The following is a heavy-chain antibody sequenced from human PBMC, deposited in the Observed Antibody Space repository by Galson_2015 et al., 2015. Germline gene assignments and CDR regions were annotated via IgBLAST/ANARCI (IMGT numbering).Heavy chain of an antibody. CDR3: ARDFGYSSPPGGWLDP. V-gene: IGHV1-46*01. J-gene: IGHJ5*02. Sequence: IMNPRDGSIKYAQKFQGRVLMTRDTSTSTVYMDLSSLRSEDTAVYYCARDFGYSSPPGGWLDPWGQGTLVTVSS. CDR2: MNPRDGSI. D-gene: IGHD6-19*01.